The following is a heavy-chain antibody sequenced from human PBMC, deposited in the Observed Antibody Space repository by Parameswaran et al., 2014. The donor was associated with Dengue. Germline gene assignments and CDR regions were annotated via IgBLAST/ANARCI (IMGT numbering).Heavy chain of an antibody. CDR3: ARLDYYHYYGMDL. V-gene: IGHV5-51*01. J-gene: IGHJ6*02. CDR2: IYPGDSNT. Sequence: VRQMPGKGLEWMGIIYPGDSNTKYSPTFQGQVTISADRSTDTAYLQWSSLKASDTAMYYCARLDYYHYYGMDLWGQGTTVTVSS.